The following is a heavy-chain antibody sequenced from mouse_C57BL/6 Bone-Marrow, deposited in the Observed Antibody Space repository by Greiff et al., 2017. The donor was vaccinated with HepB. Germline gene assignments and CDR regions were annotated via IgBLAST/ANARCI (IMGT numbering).Heavy chain of an antibody. V-gene: IGHV1-78*01. J-gene: IGHJ3*01. CDR3: AREGGLLRLKAWFAY. D-gene: IGHD1-1*01. CDR2: IYPRDGST. Sequence: VQLQQSDAELVKPGASVKISCKVSGYTFTDHTIHWMKQRPEQGLEWIGYIYPRDGSTKYNEKFKGKATLTADKSSSTAYMQLNSLTSEDSAVYFCAREGGLLRLKAWFAYWGQGTLVTVSA. CDR1: GYTFTDHT.